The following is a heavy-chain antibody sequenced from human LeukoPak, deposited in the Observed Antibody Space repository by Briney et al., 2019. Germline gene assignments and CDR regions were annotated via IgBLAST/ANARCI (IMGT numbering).Heavy chain of an antibody. V-gene: IGHV3-23*01. J-gene: IGHJ4*02. CDR1: GFTFSNHG. CDR3: AKDRAWGAFAY. Sequence: GGSLRLSCAASGFTFSNHGMNWVRQAPGKGLEWVSGISGDAGRTYYADSVKGRFTISRDNSKNTLYLQMNSLRAEDTAIYYCAKDRAWGAFAYWGQGTLVTVSS. CDR2: ISGDAGRT. D-gene: IGHD1-26*01.